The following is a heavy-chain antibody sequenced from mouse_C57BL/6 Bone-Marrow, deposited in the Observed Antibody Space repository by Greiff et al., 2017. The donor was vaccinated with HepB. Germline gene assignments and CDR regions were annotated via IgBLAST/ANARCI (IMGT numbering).Heavy chain of an antibody. J-gene: IGHJ4*01. V-gene: IGHV1-64*01. CDR3: ARMEDPQNAIEY. CDR1: GYTFTSYW. Sequence: QVQLQQPGAELVKPGASVKLSCKASGYTFTSYWMHWVKQRPGQGLEWIGMIHPNSGSTNYNEKFKSKATLTVDKSSSTAYMQLSSLTSEDSAVYYCARMEDPQNAIEYWGPGTSVTVSS. CDR2: IHPNSGST.